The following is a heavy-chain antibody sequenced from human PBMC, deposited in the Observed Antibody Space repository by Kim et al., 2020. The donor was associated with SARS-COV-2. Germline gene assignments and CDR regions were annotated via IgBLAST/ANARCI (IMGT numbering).Heavy chain of an antibody. J-gene: IGHJ3*02. CDR2: ISSSSSTI. Sequence: GGSLRLSCAASGFTFSSYSMNWVRQAPGKGLEWVSYISSSSSTIYYADSVKGRFTISRDNAKNSLYLQMNSLRDEDTAVYYCARDRGSGRQVPRYFDWFPQGGAFDIWGQGTMVTVSS. D-gene: IGHD3-9*01. CDR3: ARDRGSGRQVPRYFDWFPQGGAFDI. V-gene: IGHV3-48*02. CDR1: GFTFSSYS.